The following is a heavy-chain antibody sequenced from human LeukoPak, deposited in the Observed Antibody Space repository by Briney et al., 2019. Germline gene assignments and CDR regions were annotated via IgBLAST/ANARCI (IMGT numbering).Heavy chain of an antibody. CDR2: IYYSGST. CDR3: ARDDSYSNGVDY. Sequence: SETLSLTCTVSGGSLSSYYWSWIRQPPGKGLEWIGYIYYSGSTNYNPSLKSRVTISVDTSKNQFSLKLSSVTAADTAVYYCARDDSYSNGVDYWGQGTLVTVSS. D-gene: IGHD4-11*01. V-gene: IGHV4-59*01. CDR1: GGSLSSYY. J-gene: IGHJ4*02.